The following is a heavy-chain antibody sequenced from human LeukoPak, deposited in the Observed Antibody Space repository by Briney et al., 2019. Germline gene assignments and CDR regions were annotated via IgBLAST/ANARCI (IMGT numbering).Heavy chain of an antibody. Sequence: SETLSLTCTVSGGSISSSSYYWGWIRQPPGKGLEWIGSIYYSGSTYYNPSLKSRVTISVVTSKNLFSLKLSSVTAADTAVYYCARENRARDYNGSGSYYGYWGQGTLVTVSS. CDR2: IYYSGST. D-gene: IGHD3-10*01. CDR1: GGSISSSSYY. CDR3: ARENRARDYNGSGSYYGY. J-gene: IGHJ4*02. V-gene: IGHV4-39*07.